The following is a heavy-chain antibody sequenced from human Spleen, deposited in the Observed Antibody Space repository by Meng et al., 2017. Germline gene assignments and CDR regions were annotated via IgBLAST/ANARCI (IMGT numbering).Heavy chain of an antibody. CDR2: IIPIFGTA. Sequence: GHRLKTGLEGRKPGSRRQVPCKASGGTLSSMAISWVRQAPGQGLEWMGGIIPIFGTANYAQKFQGRVTITADESTSTAYMELSSLRSEDTAVYYCARDLEGSWFPWGQGTLVTVSS. CDR1: GGTLSSMA. D-gene: IGHD6-13*01. J-gene: IGHJ5*02. CDR3: ARDLEGSWFP. V-gene: IGHV1-69*01.